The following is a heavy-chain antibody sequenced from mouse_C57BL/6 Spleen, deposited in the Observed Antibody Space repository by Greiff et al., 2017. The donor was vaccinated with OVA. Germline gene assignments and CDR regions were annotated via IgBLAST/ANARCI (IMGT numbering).Heavy chain of an antibody. CDR2: FYPGSGSI. CDR3: ARHDDPYYNGSSDFDY. V-gene: IGHV1-62-2*01. D-gene: IGHD1-1*01. Sequence: QVHVKQSGAELVKPGASVKLSCKASGYTFTEYTIHWVKQRSGQGLEWIGWFYPGSGSIKYNEKFKDKATLTADKSSSTVYMELSRLTSEDSAVYFCARHDDPYYNGSSDFDYWGQGTTLTVSS. CDR1: GYTFTEYT. J-gene: IGHJ2*01.